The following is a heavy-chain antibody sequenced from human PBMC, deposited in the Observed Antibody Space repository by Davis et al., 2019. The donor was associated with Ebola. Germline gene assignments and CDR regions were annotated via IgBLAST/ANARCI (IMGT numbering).Heavy chain of an antibody. V-gene: IGHV3-74*01. CDR3: ARGAAVGTLRNYYNGMDV. CDR1: GFTFSSYW. J-gene: IGHJ6*02. D-gene: IGHD6-13*01. Sequence: GESLKISCAASGFTFSSYWMHWVRQAPGKGLVWVSRINSDGSSTSYADSEKGRFTISRDNAKNTLYLQMNSLRAEDTAVYYCARGAAVGTLRNYYNGMDVWGQGTTVTVSS. CDR2: INSDGSST.